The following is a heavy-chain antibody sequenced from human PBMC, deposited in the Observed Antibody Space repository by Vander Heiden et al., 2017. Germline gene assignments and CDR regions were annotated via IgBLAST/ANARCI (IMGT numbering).Heavy chain of an antibody. CDR3: AASLHYYYGMDV. CDR2: IYPGDSDI. Sequence: EVQLVQSGAEVKKPGESLKISCKGSGYPFSGHWIGWVRQMPGKGLEWMAIIYPGDSDIRYSPSFEGQVTISADKSISTAYLQWSSLKASDTAMYYCAASLHYYYGMDVWGQGTTVTVSS. CDR1: GYPFSGHW. V-gene: IGHV5-51*03. J-gene: IGHJ6*02.